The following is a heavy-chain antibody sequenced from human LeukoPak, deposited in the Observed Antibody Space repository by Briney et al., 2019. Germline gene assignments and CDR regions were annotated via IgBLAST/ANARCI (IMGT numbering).Heavy chain of an antibody. CDR1: GGSISSSNW. V-gene: IGHV4-4*02. CDR3: ARDRWGDSGSLDS. CDR2: ILHSGGA. Sequence: SETLSLTCAVSGGSISSSNWWSWVRQPPGKGLEWIGEILHSGGANYNPSLESRVTISMDKSKNQFSLRLNSVIAADTAVYYCARDRWGDSGSLDSWGQGTLVTVSS. D-gene: IGHD3-10*01. J-gene: IGHJ4*02.